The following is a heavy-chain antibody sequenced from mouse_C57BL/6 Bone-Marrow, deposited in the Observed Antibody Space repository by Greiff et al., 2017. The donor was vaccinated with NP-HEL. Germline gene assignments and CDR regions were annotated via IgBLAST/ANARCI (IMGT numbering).Heavy chain of an antibody. CDR2: ISNGGGST. V-gene: IGHV5-12*01. CDR3: ARLRAYYSKRYFDV. CDR1: GFTFSDYY. D-gene: IGHD2-5*01. J-gene: IGHJ1*03. Sequence: EVKLVESGGGLVQPGGSLKLSCAASGFTFSDYYMYWVRQTPEKRLEWVAYISNGGGSTYYPDTVKGRFTISRDNAKKTLYLQMSRLKSEDTAMYYCARLRAYYSKRYFDVWGTGTTVTVSS.